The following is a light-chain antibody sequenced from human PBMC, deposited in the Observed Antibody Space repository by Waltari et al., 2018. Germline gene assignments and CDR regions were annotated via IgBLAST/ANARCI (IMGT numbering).Light chain of an antibody. CDR2: DAS. Sequence: DIQMTQSPSSLSASVGDRVTITCQASQHVSKYLNWYQQKPGKAPNPLIYDASNLQRGVPSRFSGSGSGTHVTFTISSLQPEDIATYYCQQYYNVPRTFGQGTRLEIK. V-gene: IGKV1-33*01. J-gene: IGKJ5*01. CDR1: QHVSKY. CDR3: QQYYNVPRT.